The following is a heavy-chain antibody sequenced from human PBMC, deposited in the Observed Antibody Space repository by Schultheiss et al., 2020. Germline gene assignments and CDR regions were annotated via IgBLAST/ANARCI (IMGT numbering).Heavy chain of an antibody. CDR3: ARGWWLRRFDP. J-gene: IGHJ5*02. Sequence: GSLRLSCAAFGFTFSNAWMSWVRQAPGKGLEWIGEINHSGSTNYNPSLKSRVTISVDTSKNQFSLKLSSVTAADTAVYYCARGWWLRRFDPWGQGTLVTVSS. CDR1: GFTFSNAW. V-gene: IGHV4-34*01. D-gene: IGHD5-12*01. CDR2: INHSGST.